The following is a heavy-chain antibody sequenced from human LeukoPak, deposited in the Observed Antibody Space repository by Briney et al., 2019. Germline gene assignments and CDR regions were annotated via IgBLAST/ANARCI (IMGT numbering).Heavy chain of an antibody. D-gene: IGHD6-13*01. CDR1: GGSISSGSYY. J-gene: IGHJ4*02. CDR2: IYISGST. CDR3: ARDSYSSSWYFNN. V-gene: IGHV4-61*02. Sequence: SQTLSLTCTVSGGSISSGSYYWSWIRQTAGKRLEWIGRIYISGSTNYNPSLKSRVTISVDTSKNQFSLRLSSVTAADTAVYYCARDSYSSSWYFNNWGQGTLVTVSS.